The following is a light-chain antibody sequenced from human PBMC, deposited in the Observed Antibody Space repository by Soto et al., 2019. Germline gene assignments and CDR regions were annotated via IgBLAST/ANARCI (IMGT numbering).Light chain of an antibody. CDR1: QSISSW. CDR2: DAS. J-gene: IGKJ4*01. V-gene: IGKV1-5*01. Sequence: DTQMTQSPSTLSASVGDRVTITCRASQSISSWLAWYQQKPGKAPKLLIYDASSLESGVPSRFSGSGSGTEFTLTISSLQPDDFATYYCQQYNSCPLTFGGGTKVGIK. CDR3: QQYNSCPLT.